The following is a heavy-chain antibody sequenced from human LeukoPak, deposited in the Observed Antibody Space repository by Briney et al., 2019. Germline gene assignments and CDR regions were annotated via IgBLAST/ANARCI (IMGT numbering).Heavy chain of an antibody. CDR3: ARSLGRIVVVPTAIDAWAAFDI. CDR1: GGSISSGGYF. Sequence: PSETLSLTCPLSGGSISSGGYFWSWIREHPGKGLEWIGYIYYSESTYYNPSLKSRVTISVDTSKNQFSLMLSSVTAADTAVYYCARSLGRIVVVPTAIDAWAAFDIWGQGTMVTVS. CDR2: IYYSEST. D-gene: IGHD2-2*02. J-gene: IGHJ3*02. V-gene: IGHV4-31*03.